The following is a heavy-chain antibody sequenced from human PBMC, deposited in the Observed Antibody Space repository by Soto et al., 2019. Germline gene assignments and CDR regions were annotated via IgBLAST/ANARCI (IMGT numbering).Heavy chain of an antibody. CDR2: IYYSGST. D-gene: IGHD5-18*01. CDR1: GGSIRSYY. V-gene: IGHV4-59*01. CDR3: ARVLDTAMVTDYYYGMDV. Sequence: SDTLSLTCTVSGGSIRSYYWSWIRQPPGKGLEWIGYIYYSGSTNYNPSLKSRVTISVDTSKNQFSLKLSSVTAADTAVYYCARVLDTAMVTDYYYGMDVWGQGTTVTVSS. J-gene: IGHJ6*02.